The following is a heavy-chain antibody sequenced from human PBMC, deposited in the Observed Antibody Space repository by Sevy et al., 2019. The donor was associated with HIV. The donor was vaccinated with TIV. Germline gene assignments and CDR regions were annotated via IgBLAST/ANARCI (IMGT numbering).Heavy chain of an antibody. CDR1: GFTFNNYN. CDR3: ARGPPDGSYDYFDY. J-gene: IGHJ4*02. D-gene: IGHD3-10*01. CDR2: VSGSSNYI. Sequence: GSLRLSCATSGFTFNNYNMNWVRQAPGKGLEWVSSVSGSSNYIYYAESVKGRFIISRDNTKNTLYLKMNSLRVDDTALYYCARGPPDGSYDYFDYWGQGTLVTVSS. V-gene: IGHV3-21*06.